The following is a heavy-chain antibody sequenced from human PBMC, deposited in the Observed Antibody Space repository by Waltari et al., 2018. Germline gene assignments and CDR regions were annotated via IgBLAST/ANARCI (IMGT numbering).Heavy chain of an antibody. CDR1: GFTXDXYA. D-gene: IGHD3-10*01. CDR2: ISWDGGGT. CDR3: AKAGSGXXLYYFDY. Sequence: GXSGGVVVQPGGSXRLSCAASGFTXDXYAXHWVRQAPGQGLEWVSLISWDGGGTYYADSVRGRFTISRDNSKNSXYLQMNSLRAEDTALXYCAKAGSGXXLYYFDYXGQGTLVTVXS. J-gene: IGHJ4*02. V-gene: IGHV3-43D*04.